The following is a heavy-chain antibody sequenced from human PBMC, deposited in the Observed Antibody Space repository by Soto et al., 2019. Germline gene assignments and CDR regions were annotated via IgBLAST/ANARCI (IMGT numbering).Heavy chain of an antibody. Sequence: GGSLRLSCSASGFTFSSYAMTWVRQAPGKGLEWLSIITSGGTAFYADSVKGRFTISRDNSRNTLYLQINSLRVEDTAVYHCASGVARGISNYWGHGTLVSVSS. V-gene: IGHV3-23*01. J-gene: IGHJ4*01. CDR1: GFTFSSYA. CDR3: ASGVARGISNY. D-gene: IGHD3-10*01. CDR2: ITSGGTA.